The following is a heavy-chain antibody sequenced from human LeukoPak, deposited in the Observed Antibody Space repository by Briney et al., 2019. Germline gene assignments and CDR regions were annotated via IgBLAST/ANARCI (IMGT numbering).Heavy chain of an antibody. Sequence: SETLSLTCTVSGGSISGYYWSWIRQLPGKRLEWIGYIYYSGSTKYNPSLKSRVTISVDTSKNQFSLKLSSVTAADTAVYYCARETRVVPSTTYYFDYWGQGTLVTVSS. V-gene: IGHV4-59*01. CDR3: ARETRVVPSTTYYFDY. CDR1: GGSISGYY. J-gene: IGHJ4*02. CDR2: IYYSGST. D-gene: IGHD2-2*01.